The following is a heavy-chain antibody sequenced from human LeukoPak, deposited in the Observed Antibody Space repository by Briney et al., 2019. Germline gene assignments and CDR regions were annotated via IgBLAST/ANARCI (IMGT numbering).Heavy chain of an antibody. Sequence: GGSLRLSCAASGFTFSSYAMSWVRQAPGKGLEWVSAISGSGGSTYYADSVKGRFTISRDNSKNTLYLQTNSLRAEDTAVYYCAKEHSGCSSTSCYYPGDYFDYWGQGTLVTVSS. D-gene: IGHD2-2*01. CDR3: AKEHSGCSSTSCYYPGDYFDY. V-gene: IGHV3-23*01. CDR1: GFTFSSYA. J-gene: IGHJ4*02. CDR2: ISGSGGST.